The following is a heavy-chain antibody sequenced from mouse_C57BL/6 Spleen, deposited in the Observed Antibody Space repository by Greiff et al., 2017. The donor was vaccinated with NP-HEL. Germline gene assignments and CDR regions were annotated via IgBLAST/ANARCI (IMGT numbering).Heavy chain of an antibody. CDR3: ARCSYGSTYFAS. J-gene: IGHJ2*01. Sequence: QVQLQQSGPGLVQPSQSLSITCTVSGFSLTSYGVHWVRQSPGKGLEWLGVLWSGGSTDYNAAFISRLSISKDNSKSQVFFKMNSLQADDTAIDYGARCSYGSTYFASWGQGTTLTVSS. D-gene: IGHD1-1*01. CDR1: GFSLTSYG. CDR2: LWSGGST. V-gene: IGHV2-2*01.